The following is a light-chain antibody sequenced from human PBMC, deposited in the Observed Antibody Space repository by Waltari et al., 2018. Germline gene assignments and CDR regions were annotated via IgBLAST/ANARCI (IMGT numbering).Light chain of an antibody. V-gene: IGLV2-11*01. CDR2: DVS. CDR3: CSYAGSYTFL. CDR1: SSGVGGYNY. Sequence: SALTQPPSVSGSPGQSVTISCTGTSSGVGGYNYVSWYQQHPGKAPKLMIYDVSKRPSGVPDRFSGSKSGNTASLTISGLQAEDEADYYCCSYAGSYTFLFGTGTKVTVL. J-gene: IGLJ1*01.